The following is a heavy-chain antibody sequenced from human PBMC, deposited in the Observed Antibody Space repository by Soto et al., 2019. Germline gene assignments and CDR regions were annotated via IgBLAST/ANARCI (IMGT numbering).Heavy chain of an antibody. Sequence: QVQLQESGPGLVKPSQTLSLTCTVSGGSISSGGYYWSWIRQHPVKGLEWIGYIYYSGNTYYNPCLKSRVIISVDTSNIQFSLKLSYVTAADTAVYYCASYQQSYSFYIWGQGTMVTVSS. V-gene: IGHV4-31*03. CDR1: GGSISSGGYY. CDR2: IYYSGNT. CDR3: ASYQQSYSFYI. J-gene: IGHJ3*02. D-gene: IGHD2-2*01.